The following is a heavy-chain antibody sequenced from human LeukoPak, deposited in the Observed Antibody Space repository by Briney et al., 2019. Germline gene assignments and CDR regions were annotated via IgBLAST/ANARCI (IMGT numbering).Heavy chain of an antibody. J-gene: IGHJ4*02. V-gene: IGHV3-7*03. CDR2: KKEDGSEK. Sequence: GGSLRLSCAASGFTFSTYWMSWVRQAPGKGLEWVANKKEDGSEKYYGDSVKGRFTISRDNAKNSLHLQMNSLRAEDTAVYYCARDTGLAGPCDYWGQGTLVTVSS. CDR3: ARDTGLAGPCDY. CDR1: GFTFSTYW.